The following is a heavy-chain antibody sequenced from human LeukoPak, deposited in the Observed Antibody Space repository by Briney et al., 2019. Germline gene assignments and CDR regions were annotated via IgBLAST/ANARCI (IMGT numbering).Heavy chain of an antibody. CDR1: GFTFCDFA. V-gene: IGHV3-23*01. D-gene: IGHD4/OR15-4a*01. CDR2: ISGSGGST. CDR3: AKGGPVASYDL. J-gene: IGHJ2*01. Sequence: GGSLRLSCAASGFTFCDFAMSWVRQAPGKGLEWVSTISGSGGSTYYADSVKGRFTISRDNSKNTVYLQMNSLRGEDTAVYYCAKGGPVASYDLWGRGTLATVSS.